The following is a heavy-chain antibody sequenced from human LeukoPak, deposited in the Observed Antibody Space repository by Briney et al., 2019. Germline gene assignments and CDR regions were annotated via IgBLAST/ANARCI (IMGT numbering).Heavy chain of an antibody. CDR2: ISWNSGSI. CDR3: AKDIDDYGDFCFDY. J-gene: IGHJ4*02. Sequence: PGRSLRLSCAASGFTFDDYAMHWVRQAPGKGLEWVSGISWNSGSIGYADSVKGRFTISRDNAKNSLYLQMNSLRAEDTALYYCAKDIDDYGDFCFDYWGQGTLVTVSS. D-gene: IGHD4-17*01. V-gene: IGHV3-9*01. CDR1: GFTFDDYA.